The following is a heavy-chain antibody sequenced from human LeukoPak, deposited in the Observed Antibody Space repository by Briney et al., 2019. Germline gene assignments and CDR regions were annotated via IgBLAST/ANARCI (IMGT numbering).Heavy chain of an antibody. CDR3: ATVVVPGWFDP. J-gene: IGHJ5*02. V-gene: IGHV4-39*07. CDR1: GVSIRSGDYY. CDR2: MSSGGSF. Sequence: SETLSLTCTVSGVSIRSGDYYWGWIRQSPGKGLEWIGSMSSGGSFFYNPSLRSRVTISVDTSNNQFSLKLSSVTAADTAVYYCATVVVPGWFDPWGQGNLVTVSS. D-gene: IGHD2-15*01.